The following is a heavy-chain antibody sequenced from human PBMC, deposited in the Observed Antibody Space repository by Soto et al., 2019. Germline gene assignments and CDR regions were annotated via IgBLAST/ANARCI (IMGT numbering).Heavy chain of an antibody. CDR3: ARESEDLTSNFDY. V-gene: IGHV3-21*06. Sequence: GGSLRLSCAASGFTFTRYSMNWVRQAPGKGLEWVSSISSTTNYIYYGDSMKGRFTISRDNAKNSLYLEMNSLRAEDTAVYYFARESEDLTSNFDYWGQGTLVTVSS. J-gene: IGHJ4*02. CDR2: ISSTTNYI. CDR1: GFTFTRYS.